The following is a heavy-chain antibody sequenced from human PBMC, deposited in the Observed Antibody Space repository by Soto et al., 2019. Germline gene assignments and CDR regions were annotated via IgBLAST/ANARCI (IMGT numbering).Heavy chain of an antibody. CDR1: GFTFSSYS. J-gene: IGHJ4*02. D-gene: IGHD2-8*01. Sequence: GGSLRLSCAASGFTFSSYSMNWVRQAPGKGLEWASSISSSSSYIYYADSVKGRFTISRDNAKNSLYLQMNSLRAEDTAVYYCATSLRGTNFDYWGQGTLVTVSS. V-gene: IGHV3-21*01. CDR3: ATSLRGTNFDY. CDR2: ISSSSSYI.